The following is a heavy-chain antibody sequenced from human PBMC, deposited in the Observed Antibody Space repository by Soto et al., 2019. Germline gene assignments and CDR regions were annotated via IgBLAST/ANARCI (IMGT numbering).Heavy chain of an antibody. J-gene: IGHJ6*02. CDR3: ARDFRGGSYYYYYGMDV. CDR1: GFTFSSYS. Sequence: PVGSLRLSCAASGFTFSSYSMNWVRQAPGKGLEWVSSISSSSSYIYYADSVKGRFTISRDNAKNSLYLQMNSLRAEDTAVYYCARDFRGGSYYYYYGMDVWGQGTTVTVSS. CDR2: ISSSSSYI. D-gene: IGHD1-26*01. V-gene: IGHV3-21*01.